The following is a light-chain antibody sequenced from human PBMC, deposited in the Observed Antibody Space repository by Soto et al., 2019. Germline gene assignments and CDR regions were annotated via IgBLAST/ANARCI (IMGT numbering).Light chain of an antibody. CDR1: QNISTY. CDR2: AAS. Sequence: DIQLTQSPSPLSASFGDRVAITCLASQNISTYLNWYQQKPGKAPKVLIYAASNLQSGVPPRFSGSGSGTDFTLTISSLQPEDVATYFCQQSYRKPITFGQGTRLEIK. CDR3: QQSYRKPIT. V-gene: IGKV1-39*01. J-gene: IGKJ5*01.